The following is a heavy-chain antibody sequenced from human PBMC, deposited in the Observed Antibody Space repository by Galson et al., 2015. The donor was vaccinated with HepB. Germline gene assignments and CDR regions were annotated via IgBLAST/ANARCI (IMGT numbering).Heavy chain of an antibody. CDR3: AKEAPAPIPEEYFQH. Sequence: SLRLSCAASGFTFSSYGMHWVRQAPGKGLEWVAVISYDGSNKYYADSVKGRFTISRDNSKNTLYLQMNSLRAEDTAVYYCAKEAPAPIPEEYFQHWGQGTLVTVSS. D-gene: IGHD2-2*02. CDR2: ISYDGSNK. V-gene: IGHV3-30*18. J-gene: IGHJ1*01. CDR1: GFTFSSYG.